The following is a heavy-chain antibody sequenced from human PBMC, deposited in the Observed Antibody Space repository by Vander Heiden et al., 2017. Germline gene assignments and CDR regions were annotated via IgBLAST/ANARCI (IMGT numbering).Heavy chain of an antibody. CDR3: AKEYSRSSYYFDY. CDR2: ISGSGGRT. CDR1: GFTFSSYA. J-gene: IGHJ4*02. Sequence: EVQLLESGGGLVQPGGSLRLSCAASGFTFSSYAMSWVRQAPGKGLEWVSAISGSGGRTYDADSVKGRFTISRDNSKNTMYLQMNSLRAEDTAVYYGAKEYSRSSYYFDYWGQGTLVTVSS. V-gene: IGHV3-23*01. D-gene: IGHD6-6*01.